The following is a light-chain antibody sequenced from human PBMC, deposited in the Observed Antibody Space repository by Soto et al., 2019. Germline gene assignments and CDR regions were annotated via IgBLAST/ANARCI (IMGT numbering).Light chain of an antibody. CDR2: EVR. CDR3: RSDTNINPLAWG. CDR1: SSDVGDYNY. V-gene: IGLV2-14*01. J-gene: IGLJ1*01. Sequence: QSVLTQPASVSGSPGQSITISCTGTSSDVGDYNYVSWYQQHPGKAPKLMIYEVRNRPSGVSDRFSGSQSGNTASLTISGLQADDEAYYYFRSDTNINPLAWGFATGTKVTV.